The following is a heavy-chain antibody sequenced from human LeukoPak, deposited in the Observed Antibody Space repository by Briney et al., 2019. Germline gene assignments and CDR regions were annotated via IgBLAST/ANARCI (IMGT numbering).Heavy chain of an antibody. V-gene: IGHV4-59*01. CDR1: GGSISSYY. Sequence: SETLSLTCTVSGGSISSYYWSWIRQPPGKGLEWIGYIYYSGSTNYNPSLKSRVTMSVDTSKNQFSLKLSSVTAADTAVYYCARESLLIAAAGHHDAFDIWGQGTMVTVSS. J-gene: IGHJ3*02. CDR3: ARESLLIAAAGHHDAFDI. CDR2: IYYSGST. D-gene: IGHD6-13*01.